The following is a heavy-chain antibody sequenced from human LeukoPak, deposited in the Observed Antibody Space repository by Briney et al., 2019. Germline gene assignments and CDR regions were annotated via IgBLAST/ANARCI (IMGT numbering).Heavy chain of an antibody. CDR3: ARGYSYGCFDY. CDR1: GFTFSGYG. D-gene: IGHD5-18*01. J-gene: IGHJ4*02. V-gene: IGHV3-74*01. Sequence: AGGSLRLSCAASGFTFSGYGMSWVRQAPGKGLVWVSRINSDGSSTSYADSVKGRFTISRDNAKNTLYLQMNSLRAEDTAVYYWARGYSYGCFDYWGQGTLVTVSS. CDR2: INSDGSST.